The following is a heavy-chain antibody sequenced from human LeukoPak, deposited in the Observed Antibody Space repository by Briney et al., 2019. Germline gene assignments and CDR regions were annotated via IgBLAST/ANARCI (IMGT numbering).Heavy chain of an antibody. J-gene: IGHJ4*02. Sequence: PGGSLRLSCAASGFTFSSYWMSWVRQAPGKGLEWVANIEEHGSQKYYVDSVKGRFTTSRDNAKNSVYLQMNSLRAEDTAVYYCAGVGRVTTPRYSDYWGQGTLVTVSS. CDR3: AGVGRVTTPRYSDY. D-gene: IGHD4-17*01. CDR1: GFTFSSYW. V-gene: IGHV3-7*01. CDR2: IEEHGSQK.